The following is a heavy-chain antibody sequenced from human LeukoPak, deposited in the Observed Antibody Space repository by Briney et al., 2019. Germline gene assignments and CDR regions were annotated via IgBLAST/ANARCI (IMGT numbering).Heavy chain of an antibody. CDR1: GGSISSGGYY. V-gene: IGHV4-31*03. CDR2: IYYSGST. CDR3: ASSSVGYYYYYMDV. J-gene: IGHJ6*03. Sequence: SQTLSLTCTVSGGSISSGGYYWSWIRQHPGKGLEWIGYIYYSGSTYYNPSLKSRVTISVDTSKNQFSLKLSSVTAADTAVYYCASSSVGYYYYYMDVWGKGTTVTVSS. D-gene: IGHD1-26*01.